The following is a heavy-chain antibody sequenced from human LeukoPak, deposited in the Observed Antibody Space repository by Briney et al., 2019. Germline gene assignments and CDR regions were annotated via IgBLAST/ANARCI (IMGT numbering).Heavy chain of an antibody. J-gene: IGHJ5*02. CDR3: ARDVSPGYCSSTSCYYH. CDR1: GFTFSSYS. Sequence: GGSLRLSCAASGFTFSSYSMNWVRQAPGKGLEWVSSISSSSSYIYYADSVKGRFTISRDNAKNSLYLQMNSLRAEGTAVYYCARDVSPGYCSSTSCYYHWGQGTLVTVSS. CDR2: ISSSSSYI. D-gene: IGHD2-2*01. V-gene: IGHV3-21*01.